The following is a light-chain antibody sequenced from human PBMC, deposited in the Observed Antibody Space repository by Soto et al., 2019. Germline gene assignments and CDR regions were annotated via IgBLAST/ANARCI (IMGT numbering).Light chain of an antibody. J-gene: IGKJ3*01. CDR3: QQCGGSPLFS. CDR1: QSVTSSC. CDR2: TTS. Sequence: EIVLTQSQATLSLSPGERATLSCTASQSVTSSCLAWYQRKPGQAPRLLIHTTSNRATDIPDRFSGSGSGTDFTLTVSRLQPEDFAVYYCQQCGGSPLFSFGPGTRVDI. V-gene: IGKV3-20*01.